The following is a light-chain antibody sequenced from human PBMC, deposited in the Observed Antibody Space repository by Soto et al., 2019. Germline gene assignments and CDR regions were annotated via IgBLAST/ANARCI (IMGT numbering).Light chain of an antibody. CDR2: AAS. J-gene: IGKJ2*01. CDR3: QQLYSYPRT. V-gene: IGKV1-9*01. CDR1: QSVSGY. Sequence: DIELTQSPSFLSASVGDRFIMTCRASQSVSGYLAWYQQKPGKAPRLLIYAASTLQSGVPSRFSGSASGTEFTLTINSLQPEDFATYYCQQLYSYPRTFGQGTKLEIK.